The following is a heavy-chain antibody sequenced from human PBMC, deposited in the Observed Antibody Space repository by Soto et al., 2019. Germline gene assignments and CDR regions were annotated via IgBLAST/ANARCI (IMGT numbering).Heavy chain of an antibody. CDR2: IDYSGTT. CDR3: VRGRGYSYQNSFDL. J-gene: IGHJ5*02. V-gene: IGHV4-31*03. Sequence: SWTLALTCTVSVRSINTGGYYLTLIRQHPEKGLEWLGIIDYSGTTYYNPSLRSRLYISLDTSQNQFSLQVTSMTAAETAVYFCVRGRGYSYQNSFDLWGQGSLVTVSS. CDR1: VRSINTGGYY. D-gene: IGHD5-18*01.